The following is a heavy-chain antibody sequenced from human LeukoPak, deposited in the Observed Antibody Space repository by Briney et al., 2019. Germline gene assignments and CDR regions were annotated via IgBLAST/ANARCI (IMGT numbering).Heavy chain of an antibody. Sequence: ASVKVSCKASGYTFTGYYMHWVRQAPGQGLEWMGWINPNSGGTNYAQKFQGRVTMTRDTSISTAYMELSRLRSDDTAVYYCARGRGITIFGVVMTFDYWGQGTLVTVSS. V-gene: IGHV1-2*02. J-gene: IGHJ4*02. D-gene: IGHD3-3*01. CDR1: GYTFTGYY. CDR2: INPNSGGT. CDR3: ARGRGITIFGVVMTFDY.